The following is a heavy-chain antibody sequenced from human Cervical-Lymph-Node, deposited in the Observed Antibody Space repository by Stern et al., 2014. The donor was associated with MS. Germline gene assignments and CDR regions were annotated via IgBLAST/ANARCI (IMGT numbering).Heavy chain of an antibody. CDR3: ARGELKEGLVRGMDV. Sequence: VQLVESGAEVKNPGSSAKVSCKASGGTFSSYAISWVRQAPGQGLEWMGGIIPIFGTPNYAQKFQGRVPITAAESTSTAYMELSSLRSEDTAVYYCARGELKEGLVRGMDVWGQGTTVTVSS. J-gene: IGHJ6*02. CDR1: GGTFSSYA. V-gene: IGHV1-69*01. D-gene: IGHD1-26*01. CDR2: IIPIFGTP.